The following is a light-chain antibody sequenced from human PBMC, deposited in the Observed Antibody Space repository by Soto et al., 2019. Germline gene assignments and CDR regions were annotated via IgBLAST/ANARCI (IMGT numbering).Light chain of an antibody. V-gene: IGKV1-39*01. CDR1: RSIGNN. CDR3: QQSYRTPF. J-gene: IGKJ3*01. Sequence: EIQVTQSPTSLSASVGDRVTITCRASRSIGNNLNWYQQRPGKAPXXLIYAASSLQSGVPTRFSGSGSGTDFPLTISSLQPEDFATYYCQQSYRTPFFGPGTKVDIK. CDR2: AAS.